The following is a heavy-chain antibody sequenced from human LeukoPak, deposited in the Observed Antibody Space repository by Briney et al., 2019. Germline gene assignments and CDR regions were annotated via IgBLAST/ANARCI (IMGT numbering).Heavy chain of an antibody. CDR3: ARLKGIAAHD. CDR2: ISYDGSNK. Sequence: GGSLRLSCAASGFTFSSYAMHWVRQAPGKGLEWVAVISYDGSNKYYADSVKGRFTISRDNSKNTLYLQMNSLRAEDTAVYYCARLKGIAAHDWGQGTLVTVSS. D-gene: IGHD6-13*01. J-gene: IGHJ4*02. CDR1: GFTFSSYA. V-gene: IGHV3-30-3*01.